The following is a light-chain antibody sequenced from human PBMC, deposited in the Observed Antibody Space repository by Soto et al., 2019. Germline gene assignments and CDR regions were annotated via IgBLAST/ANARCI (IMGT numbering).Light chain of an antibody. V-gene: IGKV3-20*01. CDR1: QSLSHYF. CDR3: QHSGTSLRVT. CDR2: GAS. Sequence: EIVLTQSPGTLSLSPGERATLSCRASQSLSHYFVAWYQQKPGQAPSLLIYGASSRATGIPDRFSGSGSGTDFTLTVSRLEPEDFALYFCQHSGTSLRVTFGPGTKVDIK. J-gene: IGKJ3*01.